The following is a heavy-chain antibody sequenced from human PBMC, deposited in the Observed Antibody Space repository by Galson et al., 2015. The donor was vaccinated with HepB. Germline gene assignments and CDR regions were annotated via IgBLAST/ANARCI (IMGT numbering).Heavy chain of an antibody. CDR3: ARDRVRYFDWLYYYYGMDV. CDR1: GYTFTSYA. J-gene: IGHJ6*02. V-gene: IGHV1-3*01. CDR2: INAGNGNT. Sequence: SVKVSCKASGYTFTSYAMHWVRQAPGQRLEWMGWINAGNGNTKYSQKLQGRVTMTTDTSTSTAYMELRSLRSDDTAVYYCARDRVRYFDWLYYYYGMDVWGQGTTVTVSS. D-gene: IGHD3-9*01.